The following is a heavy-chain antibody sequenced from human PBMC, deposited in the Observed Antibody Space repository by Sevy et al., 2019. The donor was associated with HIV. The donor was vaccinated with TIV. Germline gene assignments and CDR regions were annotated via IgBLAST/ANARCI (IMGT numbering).Heavy chain of an antibody. CDR2: ITDSSNYI. CDR3: AKDRVSGTYYTGDFDY. D-gene: IGHD3-10*01. CDR1: GFTFSTYN. Sequence: GGSLRLSCAASGFTFSTYNMNWVRQAPGKGLEWVSSITDSSNYIYHADSVKGRFTISRDNSKNKLYLQMNSLRAEDTAVYYCAKDRVSGTYYTGDFDYWGQGTLVTVSS. J-gene: IGHJ4*02. V-gene: IGHV3-21*04.